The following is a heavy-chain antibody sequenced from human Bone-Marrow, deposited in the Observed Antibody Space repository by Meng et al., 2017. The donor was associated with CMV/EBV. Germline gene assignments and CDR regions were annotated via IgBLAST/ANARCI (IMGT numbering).Heavy chain of an antibody. V-gene: IGHV3-74*01. CDR2: INSDGSST. J-gene: IGHJ4*02. CDR1: GFTFDDYA. D-gene: IGHD2-2*01. CDR3: ARGLGDGDCSSTSCLI. Sequence: GGSLRLSCVGSGFTFDDYAIHWVRQAPGKGLVWVSRINSDGSSTSYADSVKGRFTISRDNAKNTLYLQMNSLRAEDTAVYYCARGLGDGDCSSTSCLIWGQGTLVTVSS.